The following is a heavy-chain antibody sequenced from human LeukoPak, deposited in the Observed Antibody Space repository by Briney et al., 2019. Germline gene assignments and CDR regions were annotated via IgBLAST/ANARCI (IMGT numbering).Heavy chain of an antibody. J-gene: IGHJ4*02. D-gene: IGHD4-17*01. CDR1: GGTFSSYA. V-gene: IGHV1-18*01. CDR2: ISAYNGNT. Sequence: ASVKVSCKASGGTFSSYAISWVRQAPGQGLEWMGWISAYNGNTNYAQKLQGRVTMTTDTSTSTAYMELRSLRSDDTAVYYCARDSTVTRDFDYWGQGTLVTVSS. CDR3: ARDSTVTRDFDY.